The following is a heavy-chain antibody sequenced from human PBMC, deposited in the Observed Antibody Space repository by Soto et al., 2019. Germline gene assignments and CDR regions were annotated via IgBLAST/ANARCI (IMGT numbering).Heavy chain of an antibody. V-gene: IGHV3-15*07. CDR2: IKSKTDGGTT. J-gene: IGHJ6*02. CDR3: TTAHSGYDYYYYGMDV. CDR1: GFTFSHAW. Sequence: PGGSLRLSCAASGFTFSHAWMNWVRQAPGKGLEWVGRIKSKTDGGTTDYAAPVKGRFTISRDDSKNTLYLQTNSLKTEDTAVYYCTTAHSGYDYYYYGMDVWGQGTTVTVSS. D-gene: IGHD5-12*01.